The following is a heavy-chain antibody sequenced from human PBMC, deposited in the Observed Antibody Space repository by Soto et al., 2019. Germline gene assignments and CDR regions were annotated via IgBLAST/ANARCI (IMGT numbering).Heavy chain of an antibody. CDR3: TRDIAAAGPFDP. CDR1: GFTFSGSA. J-gene: IGHJ5*02. V-gene: IGHV3-73*01. Sequence: GGSLRLSCAASGFTFSGSAMHWVRQASGKGLEWVGRIRSKANSYATAYAASVKGRFTISRDDSKNTAYLQMNSLKTEYSAVYCCTRDIAAAGPFDPWGQGTLVTVSS. D-gene: IGHD6-13*01. CDR2: IRSKANSYAT.